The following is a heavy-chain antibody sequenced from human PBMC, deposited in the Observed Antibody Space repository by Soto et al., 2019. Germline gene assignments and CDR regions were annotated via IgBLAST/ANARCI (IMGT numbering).Heavy chain of an antibody. V-gene: IGHV4-34*01. D-gene: IGHD2-2*01. J-gene: IGHJ6*03. CDR1: GGSFSGYY. CDR3: ASLIVVVPAAIENYYYLDV. Sequence: SETLSLTCAVYGGSFSGYYWSWIRQPPGKGLEWIGEINHSGSTNYNPSLKSRVTISVDTSKNQFSLKLSSVTAADTAVCYCASLIVVVPAAIENYYYLDVWGQGTTVTVSS. CDR2: INHSGST.